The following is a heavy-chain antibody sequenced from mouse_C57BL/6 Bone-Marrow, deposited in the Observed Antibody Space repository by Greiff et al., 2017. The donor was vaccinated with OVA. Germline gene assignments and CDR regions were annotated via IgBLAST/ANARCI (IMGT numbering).Heavy chain of an antibody. D-gene: IGHD1-1*01. CDR3: HYYGSSPDY. J-gene: IGHJ2*01. CDR2: IYPRSGNT. CDR1: GYTFTSYG. Sequence: VHLVESGAELARPGASVKLSCKASGYTFTSYGISWVKQRTGQGLEWIGEIYPRSGNTYYNEKFKGKATLTADKSSSTAYMELRSLTSEDSAVYFCHYYGSSPDYWGQGTTLTVSS. V-gene: IGHV1-81*01.